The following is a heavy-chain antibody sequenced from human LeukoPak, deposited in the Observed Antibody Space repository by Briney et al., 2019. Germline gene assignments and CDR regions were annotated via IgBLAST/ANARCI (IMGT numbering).Heavy chain of an antibody. CDR2: IYYSGNT. D-gene: IGHD6-6*01. CDR1: GGSISSSSYY. J-gene: IGHJ6*02. V-gene: IGHV4-39*07. Sequence: PSETLSLTCTVSGGSISSSSYYWGWIRQPPGKGLEWIGNIYYSGNTYYNPSLKSRVTISVDTSKNQFSLKLSSVTAADTAVYYCARTIAARSTYYYYGMDVWGQGTTVTVSS. CDR3: ARTIAARSTYYYYGMDV.